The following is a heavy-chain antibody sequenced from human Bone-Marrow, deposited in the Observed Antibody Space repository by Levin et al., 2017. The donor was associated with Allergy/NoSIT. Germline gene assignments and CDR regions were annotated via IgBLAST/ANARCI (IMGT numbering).Heavy chain of an antibody. CDR3: ARDRGIVIAIDN. Sequence: ASVKVSCRASGDTSSTSYVHWLRQAPGQGLEWMGIINPSGGGTSYAQKFQGRLTLTRDTSTTTFYMELSSLRSDDTAVYYCARDRGIVIAIDNWGQGSLVTVSS. D-gene: IGHD3-10*01. CDR1: GDTSSTSY. V-gene: IGHV1-46*01. CDR2: INPSGGGT. J-gene: IGHJ4*02.